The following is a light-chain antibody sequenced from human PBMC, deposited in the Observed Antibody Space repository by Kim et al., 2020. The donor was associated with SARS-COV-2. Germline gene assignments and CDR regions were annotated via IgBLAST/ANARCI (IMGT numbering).Light chain of an antibody. CDR1: RSGSSSY. Sequence: SSVEGAAPSSRAARSGSSSYLAWYQQKPGQAPRLLIYDASTRATGIPARFSGSGSGTDFTLTISSLEPEDFAVYYCQQYGSSPQTFGQGTKVDIK. CDR2: DAS. CDR3: QQYGSSPQT. V-gene: IGKV3-20*01. J-gene: IGKJ1*01.